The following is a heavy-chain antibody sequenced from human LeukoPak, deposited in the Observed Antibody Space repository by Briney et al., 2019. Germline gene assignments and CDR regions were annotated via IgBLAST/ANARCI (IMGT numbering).Heavy chain of an antibody. V-gene: IGHV4-61*01. Sequence: SETLSLTCTVSGGSVSSGSYYWSWVRQPPGKGLEWIGYIYYSGSPNYNPSLKSRVTISVDTSKNQFSLKLSSVTAADTAVYYCARHRVAAVGPDYWGQGSLVTVSS. D-gene: IGHD6-13*01. CDR2: IYYSGSP. CDR3: ARHRVAAVGPDY. J-gene: IGHJ4*02. CDR1: GGSVSSGSYY.